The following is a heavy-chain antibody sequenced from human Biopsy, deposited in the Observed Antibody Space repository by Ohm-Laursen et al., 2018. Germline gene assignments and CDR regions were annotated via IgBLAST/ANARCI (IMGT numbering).Heavy chain of an antibody. J-gene: IGHJ5*02. CDR2: ISANGATS. V-gene: IGHV3-23*01. CDR1: GFTYTTFA. D-gene: IGHD3-3*01. Sequence: SLRLSCAASGFTYTTFAMSWVRHAPGKGPEWVSTISANGATSYYADSVKGRFTISRDNSKNTLYLQMNSVRADDTAIYYCAKGGSITIFGVVINNCFDPWGQGIRVTVSS. CDR3: AKGGSITIFGVVINNCFDP.